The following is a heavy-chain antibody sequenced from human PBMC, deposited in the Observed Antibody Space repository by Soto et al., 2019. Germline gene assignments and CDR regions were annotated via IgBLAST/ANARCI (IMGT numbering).Heavy chain of an antibody. CDR3: AKERGRNRNFAMDV. D-gene: IGHD1-1*01. J-gene: IGHJ6*02. CDR1: GLTFSDYG. CDR2: ISYDGSFV. V-gene: IGHV3-30*18. Sequence: GGSLRLSCVVSGLTFSDYGFHWVRQAPGKGLDWVAAISYDGSFVYYADSVRGRFTISRDNSRNTLDLQMNTIRHEDTAVYYCAKERGRNRNFAMDVWGQGTSVTVS.